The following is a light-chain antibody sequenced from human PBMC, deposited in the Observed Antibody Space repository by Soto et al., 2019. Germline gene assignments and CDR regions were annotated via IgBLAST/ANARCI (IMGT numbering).Light chain of an antibody. Sequence: QSALTQPASVSGSPGQSITISCAGTMRDVGAYNLVSWYQQHPGRAPQLIIYEVRNRPSGISFRFSGSESGNTASLTISGLQAEDEADYYCISYTSKSSLIFGGGTKLTVL. CDR1: MRDVGAYNL. J-gene: IGLJ2*01. CDR2: EVR. CDR3: ISYTSKSSLI. V-gene: IGLV2-14*01.